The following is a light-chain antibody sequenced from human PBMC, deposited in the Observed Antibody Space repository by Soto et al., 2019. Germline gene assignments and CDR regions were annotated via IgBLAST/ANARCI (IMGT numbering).Light chain of an antibody. J-gene: IGLJ2*01. CDR1: SSDVGGYDY. V-gene: IGLV2-14*03. Sequence: QSALTQPAFVSGSPGQSITISCTGTSSDVGGYDYVSWYQQHPGKAPKLMIYDVTNRPSGVSTRFSASKSGNTASLTISGLHVEDEADYYCSSYTSSDSLVFGGGTKVTVL. CDR3: SSYTSSDSLV. CDR2: DVT.